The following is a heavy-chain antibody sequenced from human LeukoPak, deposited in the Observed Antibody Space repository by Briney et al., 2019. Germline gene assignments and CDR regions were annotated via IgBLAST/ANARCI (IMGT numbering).Heavy chain of an antibody. Sequence: SETLSLTCAVYGGSISSYYWSWIRQPPGKGLEWIGYIYYSGSTNYNPSLKSRVTISVDTSKNQFSLKLSSVTAADTAVYYCARSTLRPYYYDSSGYSSAFDIWGQGTMVTVSS. CDR3: ARSTLRPYYYDSSGYSSAFDI. CDR1: GGSISSYY. V-gene: IGHV4-59*12. CDR2: IYYSGST. D-gene: IGHD3-22*01. J-gene: IGHJ3*02.